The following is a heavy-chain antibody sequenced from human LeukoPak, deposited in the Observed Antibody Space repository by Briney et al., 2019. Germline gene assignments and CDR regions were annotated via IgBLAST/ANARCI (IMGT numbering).Heavy chain of an antibody. Sequence: GGTLRLSCAASGFTFSNYGMNWVRQAPGKGLEWVSSISSSSSYIYYADSVKGRFTNSRDNAKNSLYLQMNSLRAEDTAVYYCARDKVDYWGQGTLVTVSS. J-gene: IGHJ4*02. CDR2: ISSSSSYI. V-gene: IGHV3-21*01. CDR3: ARDKVDY. CDR1: GFTFSNYG.